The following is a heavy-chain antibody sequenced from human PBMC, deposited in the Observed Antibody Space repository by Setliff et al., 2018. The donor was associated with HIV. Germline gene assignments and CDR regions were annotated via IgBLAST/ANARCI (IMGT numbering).Heavy chain of an antibody. J-gene: IGHJ4*02. CDR2: IYHSENT. CDR3: ARVALPGITPLRHFDY. D-gene: IGHD3-10*01. V-gene: IGHV4-38-2*01. Sequence: SETLSLTCGVSGYSISSGYYWGWIRQPPGKGLEWIGSIYHSENTYYNPSLKSRVIISVDTSKNQFALKLSSVTAADTAVYYCARVALPGITPLRHFDYVGQGTLVTVSS. CDR1: GYSISSGYY.